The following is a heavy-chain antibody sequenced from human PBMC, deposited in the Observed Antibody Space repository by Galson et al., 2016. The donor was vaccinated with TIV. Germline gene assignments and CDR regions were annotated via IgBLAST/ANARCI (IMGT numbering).Heavy chain of an antibody. J-gene: IGHJ4*02. D-gene: IGHD2-2*02. CDR1: GFSFSSYE. Sequence: SLRLSCAATGFSFSSYEMNWVRQAPGKGLEWVSYIIESGRTIYYADSVEGRFTISRDNAKNSLYLQMNSLRAEDTAVYYCARGRGYCSTTSCYMDYWGQGTLVTVSS. V-gene: IGHV3-48*03. CDR2: IIESGRTI. CDR3: ARGRGYCSTTSCYMDY.